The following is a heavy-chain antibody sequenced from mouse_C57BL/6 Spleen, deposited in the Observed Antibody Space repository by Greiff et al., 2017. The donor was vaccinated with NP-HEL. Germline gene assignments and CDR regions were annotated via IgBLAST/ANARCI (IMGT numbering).Heavy chain of an antibody. Sequence: QVQLKQPGAELVKPGASVKLSCKASGYTFTSYWMHWVKQRPGQGLEWIGMIHPNSGSTNYNEKFKSKATLTVDKSSSTAYMQLSSLTSEDSAVYYCAREEGTTFDYWGQGTTLTVSS. CDR2: IHPNSGST. J-gene: IGHJ2*01. CDR1: GYTFTSYW. CDR3: AREEGTTFDY. V-gene: IGHV1-64*01. D-gene: IGHD1-1*01.